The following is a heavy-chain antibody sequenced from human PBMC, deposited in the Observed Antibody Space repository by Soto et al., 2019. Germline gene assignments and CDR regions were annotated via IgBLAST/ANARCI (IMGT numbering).Heavy chain of an antibody. J-gene: IGHJ6*02. Sequence: GASVKVSCKAAGYTLTGYYMHWVRQAPGQGLEWMGWINPNSGGTNYAQKFQGRVTMTRDTSISTAYMELSRLRSDDTAVYYCARELASSWSNYYYYGMDVWGQGTTVTVSS. CDR3: ARELASSWSNYYYYGMDV. CDR2: INPNSGGT. V-gene: IGHV1-2*02. D-gene: IGHD6-13*01. CDR1: GYTLTGYY.